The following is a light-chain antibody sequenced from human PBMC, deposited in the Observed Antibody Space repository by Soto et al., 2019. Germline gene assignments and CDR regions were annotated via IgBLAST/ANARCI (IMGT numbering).Light chain of an antibody. CDR2: LGS. V-gene: IGKV2-28*01. J-gene: IGKJ4*01. Sequence: DIVMTQSPLSLPITPGETASISCRSSQSLLQSNGNNYLGWFVQKPGQSPQLLIYLGSSRASVVPDRFSASGSGTDFALKISRVEADFVWIYYCMQVLHSPPTFGGG. CDR1: QSLLQSNGNNY. CDR3: MQVLHSPPT.